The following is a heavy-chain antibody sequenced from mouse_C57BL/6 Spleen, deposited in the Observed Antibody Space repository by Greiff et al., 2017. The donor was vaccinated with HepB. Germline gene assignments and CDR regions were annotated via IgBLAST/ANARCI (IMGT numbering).Heavy chain of an antibody. CDR3: ARRHDYLYYFDY. V-gene: IGHV1-69*01. Sequence: VQLQQSGAELVMPGASVKLSCKASGYTFTSYWMHWVKQRPGQGLEWIGEIDPSDSYTNYNQKFKGKSTLTVDKSSSTAYMQLSSLTSADSAVYYCARRHDYLYYFDYWGQGTTLTVSS. D-gene: IGHD2-4*01. J-gene: IGHJ2*01. CDR2: IDPSDSYT. CDR1: GYTFTSYW.